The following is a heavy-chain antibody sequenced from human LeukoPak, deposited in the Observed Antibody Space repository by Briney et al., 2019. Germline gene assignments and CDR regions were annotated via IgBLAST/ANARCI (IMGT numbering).Heavy chain of an antibody. D-gene: IGHD2-2*01. Sequence: SQTLSLTCTVSGGSISSGGYYWSWIRQPPGKGLEWIGYIYHSGSTYYNPSLKSRVTISVDRSKNQFSLKLSSVTAADTAVYYCARSDRYCSSTSCSYDYWGQGTLVTVSS. CDR1: GGSISSGGYY. CDR2: IYHSGST. J-gene: IGHJ4*02. V-gene: IGHV4-30-2*01. CDR3: ARSDRYCSSTSCSYDY.